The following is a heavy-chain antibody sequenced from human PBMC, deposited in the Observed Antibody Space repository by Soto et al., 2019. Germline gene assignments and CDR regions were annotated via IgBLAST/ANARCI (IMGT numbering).Heavy chain of an antibody. J-gene: IGHJ5*02. D-gene: IGHD5-12*01. CDR3: AARGGGLDGYNS. CDR1: GGSISSGGYY. Sequence: QVQLQESGPGLVKPSQTLSLTCTVSGGSISSGGYYWSWIRQHPGKGLEWIGYIYYSGSTYYNPSPKGRVTKPVNTSKNQFSLKLSSVTAADPAVYYCAARGGGLDGYNSWGQGTLVTVSS. V-gene: IGHV4-31*03. CDR2: IYYSGST.